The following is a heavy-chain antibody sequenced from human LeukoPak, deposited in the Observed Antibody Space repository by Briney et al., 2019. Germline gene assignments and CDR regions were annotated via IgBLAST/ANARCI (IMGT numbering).Heavy chain of an antibody. Sequence: GGSLRLSCAASGFTFSSYWMGWVRQAPGKGLEWVANIKQDGSEKYYVDSVKGRFTTSSDNAKNSTYLQMNRLRAEDTAVYYCARLTYSSGWDWSDPWGQGTRVTVSS. J-gene: IGHJ5*02. CDR2: IKQDGSEK. V-gene: IGHV3-7*01. D-gene: IGHD6-19*01. CDR1: GFTFSSYW. CDR3: ARLTYSSGWDWSDP.